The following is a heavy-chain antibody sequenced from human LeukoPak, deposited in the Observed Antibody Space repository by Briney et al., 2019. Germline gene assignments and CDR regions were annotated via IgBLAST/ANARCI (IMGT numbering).Heavy chain of an antibody. CDR1: GGSISSGSYY. CDR2: IYSSGST. V-gene: IGHV4-61*02. J-gene: IGHJ3*02. Sequence: SQTLSLTCTVSGGSISSGSYYWSWIRQPAGKGLEWIGRIYSSGSTNYNPCLKSRVTISVDTSKNQFSLKLSSVTAADTAVYYCARDSPHYYDSSGYHYDAFDIWGQGTMVTVSS. D-gene: IGHD3-22*01. CDR3: ARDSPHYYDSSGYHYDAFDI.